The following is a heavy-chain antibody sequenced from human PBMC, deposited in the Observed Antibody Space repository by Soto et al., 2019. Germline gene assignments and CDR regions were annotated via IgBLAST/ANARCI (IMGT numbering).Heavy chain of an antibody. D-gene: IGHD3-22*01. CDR2: VDIGGGA. J-gene: IGHJ4*02. CDR1: GGSISSGSHY. V-gene: IGHV4-39*01. Sequence: QLQLQESGPGLVKPSETLSLTCTVSGGSISSGSHYWGWVRQPPGKGLEWIGRVDIGGGAYYSPSLKSRVTISVDTSKNPFSLKLNSVTAADTAMYYCARRSYDGSGYYYVDSWGQGTLVTVSS. CDR3: ARRSYDGSGYYYVDS.